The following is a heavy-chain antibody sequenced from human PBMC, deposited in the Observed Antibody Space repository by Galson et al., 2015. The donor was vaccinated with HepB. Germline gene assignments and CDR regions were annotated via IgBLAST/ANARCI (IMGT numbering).Heavy chain of an antibody. J-gene: IGHJ5*02. CDR1: GFTFSSYS. V-gene: IGHV3-21*01. Sequence: SLRLSCAASGFTFSSYSMNWVRQAPGKGLEWVSSISSSSSYIYYADSVKGRFTISRDNAKNSLYLQMNSLRAEDTAVYYCARGGRGDYGDYGLDPWGQGTLVTVSS. D-gene: IGHD4-17*01. CDR2: ISSSSSYI. CDR3: ARGGRGDYGDYGLDP.